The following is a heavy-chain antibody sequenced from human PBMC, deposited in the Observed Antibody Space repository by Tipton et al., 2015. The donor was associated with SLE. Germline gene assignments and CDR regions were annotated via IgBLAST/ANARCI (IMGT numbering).Heavy chain of an antibody. J-gene: IGHJ3*02. D-gene: IGHD6-13*01. Sequence: TLSLTCTVSGGSISTYYWNWIRQPPGKGLEWVGYIYYSGITYYNPSLKSRVSITLDTTKNQFSLRLTSVTAADTAIYYCAKDGDYTSSWSHFGGSFDIWGQGTMVTVSS. CDR2: IYYSGIT. V-gene: IGHV4-59*12. CDR1: GGSISTYY. CDR3: AKDGDYTSSWSHFGGSFDI.